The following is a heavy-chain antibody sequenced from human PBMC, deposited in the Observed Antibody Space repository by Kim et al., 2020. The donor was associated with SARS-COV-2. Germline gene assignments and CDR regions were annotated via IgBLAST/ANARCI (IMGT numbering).Heavy chain of an antibody. D-gene: IGHD2-15*01. J-gene: IGHJ6*02. CDR3: ARQGYCSGGTCYSYYYGMDV. V-gene: IGHV4-39*01. CDR1: GGSISSSSYY. CDR2: IYSSGST. Sequence: SETLSLTCNVSGGSISSSSYYWGWIRQPPGKGLEWIGSIYSSGSTYYNPSLKSRVTISVDASENQFSLRLTSVTAADTAVYYCARQGYCSGGTCYSYYYGMDVWGQGTTVTVSS.